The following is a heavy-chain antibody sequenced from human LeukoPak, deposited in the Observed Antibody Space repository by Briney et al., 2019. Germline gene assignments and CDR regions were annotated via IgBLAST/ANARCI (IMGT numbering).Heavy chain of an antibody. D-gene: IGHD3-10*01. Sequence: SVKVSCKASGYTFTSYGINWVRQAPGQGLEWMGGIIPIFGTANYAQKFQGRVTITADKSTSTAYMELSSLRSEDTAVYYCASSSNFGAFDIWGQGTMVTVSS. CDR1: GYTFTSYG. CDR3: ASSSNFGAFDI. CDR2: IIPIFGTA. J-gene: IGHJ3*02. V-gene: IGHV1-69*06.